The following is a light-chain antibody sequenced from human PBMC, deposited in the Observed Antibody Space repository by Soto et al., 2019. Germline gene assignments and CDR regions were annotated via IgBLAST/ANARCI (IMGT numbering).Light chain of an antibody. J-gene: IGLJ3*02. CDR3: SSYTSSILV. V-gene: IGLV2-14*01. CDR2: EVS. CDR1: NSDVGGYNY. Sequence: QSALTQPASVSGSPGQSITISCTGTNSDVGGYNYVSWYQQYPGKAPKLMIYEVSNRPSGVSNRFSGSKSGNTASLTISGLQAEDEADYYCSSYTSSILVFGGGTKVNVL.